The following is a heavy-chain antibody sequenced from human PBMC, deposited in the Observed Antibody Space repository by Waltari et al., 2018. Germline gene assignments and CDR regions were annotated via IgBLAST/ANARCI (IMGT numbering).Heavy chain of an antibody. Sequence: QLQLQASGPGLVKPSETLSLTCTVPGCSIRSSSYYWGWIRQPPGKGLEWIGSIYYSGSTYYNPSLKSRVTISVDTAKNQFSLKRSSVTAADTAVYYCAQAASAVIAIDADYWGQGTLVTVSS. CDR3: AQAASAVIAIDADY. D-gene: IGHD2-21*01. CDR1: GCSIRSSSYY. J-gene: IGHJ4*02. V-gene: IGHV4-39*07. CDR2: IYYSGST.